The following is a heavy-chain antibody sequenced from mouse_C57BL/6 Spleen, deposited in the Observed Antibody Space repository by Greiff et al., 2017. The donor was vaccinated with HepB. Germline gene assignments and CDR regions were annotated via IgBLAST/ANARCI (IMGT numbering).Heavy chain of an antibody. D-gene: IGHD3-3*01. Sequence: QVQLQQPGAELVKPGASVKLSCKASGYTFTSYWMQWVKQRPGQGLEWIGEIDPSDSYTNYNQKFKGKATLTVDTSSSTAYMQLSSLTSEDSAVYYCARRGDSSRAMDYWGQGTPVTVSS. J-gene: IGHJ4*01. CDR1: GYTFTSYW. CDR3: ARRGDSSRAMDY. V-gene: IGHV1-50*01. CDR2: IDPSDSYT.